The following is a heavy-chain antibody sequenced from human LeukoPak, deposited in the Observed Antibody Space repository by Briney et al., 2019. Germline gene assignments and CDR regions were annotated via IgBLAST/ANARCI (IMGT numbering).Heavy chain of an antibody. CDR2: ISGSGGST. J-gene: IGHJ4*02. CDR3: AVEDCSSISCYFF. CDR1: GFTFSSYA. D-gene: IGHD2-2*01. Sequence: GGSLRLSCVASGFTFSSYAMSWVRQAPGKGLEWVSGISGSGGSTYYADSVKGRFTISRDNSKNTLYLQMNSLRAEDTAKYYCAVEDCSSISCYFFWGQGTLLTVSS. V-gene: IGHV3-23*01.